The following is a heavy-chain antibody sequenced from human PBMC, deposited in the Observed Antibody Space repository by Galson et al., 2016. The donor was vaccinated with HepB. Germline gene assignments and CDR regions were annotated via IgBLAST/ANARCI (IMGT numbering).Heavy chain of an antibody. J-gene: IGHJ4*02. Sequence: SETLSLTCTVSGGSISRLDHYWGWIRQSPGKGLEWIGSIYYGGSIYYNPSLKSRVTISVDTSKNQVSLRLSSVTAADTALYYCARQGYDFYTTYSDWGRGTLVTVSS. CDR1: GGSISRLDHY. V-gene: IGHV4-39*01. D-gene: IGHD3-3*01. CDR3: ARQGYDFYTTYSD. CDR2: IYYGGSI.